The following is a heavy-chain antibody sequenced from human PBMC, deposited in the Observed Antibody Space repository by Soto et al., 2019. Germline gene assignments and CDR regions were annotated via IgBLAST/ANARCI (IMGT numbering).Heavy chain of an antibody. V-gene: IGHV1-8*01. D-gene: IGHD2-2*01. J-gene: IGHJ5*02. CDR3: ARAGDIVLVPAAMFVDWFDP. CDR1: GYTFTSYD. CDR2: MNPNSGNT. Sequence: QVQLVQSGAEVKKPGASVKVSCKASGYTFTSYDINWVRQATGQGLEWMGWMNPNSGNTGYAQKFQGRVTMTRNTSXITGYXXLSSLRSEDTAVYYCARAGDIVLVPAAMFVDWFDPWGQGTLVTVSS.